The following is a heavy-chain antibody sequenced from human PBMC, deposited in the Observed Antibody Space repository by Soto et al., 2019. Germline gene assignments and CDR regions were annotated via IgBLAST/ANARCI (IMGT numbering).Heavy chain of an antibody. D-gene: IGHD3-22*01. V-gene: IGHV3-11*01. CDR3: SGYYSYAFDI. CDR1: GFPFSTYS. Sequence: SGGSLRLSCAASGFPFSTYSMSWIRQAPGKGLEWVSYISSSGSTIYYADSVKGRFTISRDNAKNSLYLQMNSLRAEDTAVYYCSGYYSYAFDIWGQGTMVTVSS. J-gene: IGHJ3*02. CDR2: ISSSGSTI.